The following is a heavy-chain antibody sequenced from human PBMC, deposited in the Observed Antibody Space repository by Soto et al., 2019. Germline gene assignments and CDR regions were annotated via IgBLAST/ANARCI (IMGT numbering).Heavy chain of an antibody. J-gene: IGHJ4*02. V-gene: IGHV4-61*01. D-gene: IGHD2-21*02. CDR2: IYYSGST. CDR3: ARVAGVVTIDY. CDR1: GGSVSSGSYY. Sequence: SETPSLTCTVSGGSVSSGSYYWSWIRQPPGKGLEWIGYIYYSGSTNYNPSLKSRVTISVDTSKNQFSLKLSSVTAADTAVYYCARVAGVVTIDYWGQGTLVTVPQ.